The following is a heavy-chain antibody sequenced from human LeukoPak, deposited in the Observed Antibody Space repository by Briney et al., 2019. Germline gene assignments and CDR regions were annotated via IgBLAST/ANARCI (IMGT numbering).Heavy chain of an antibody. J-gene: IGHJ4*02. Sequence: PSETLSLTCTVSGASFTSNYWAWIRQPPGKGLEWIGYIYYSGTTTYNPSLERRITMSVDMSKTQFSLRLNSVTATDTAVYYCARLDCGGDCYVDYWCQGTLVTVSS. V-gene: IGHV4-59*08. CDR2: IYYSGTT. D-gene: IGHD2-21*02. CDR3: ARLDCGGDCYVDY. CDR1: GASFTSNY.